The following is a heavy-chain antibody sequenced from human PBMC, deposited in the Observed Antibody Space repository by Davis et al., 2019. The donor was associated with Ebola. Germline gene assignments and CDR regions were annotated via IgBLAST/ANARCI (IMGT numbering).Heavy chain of an antibody. D-gene: IGHD3-22*01. CDR3: AKDRYDNGGDYFDY. CDR2: ISGTGDTT. Sequence: GESLKISCAASGFTFNTYAMNWVRQAPGKGLEWVSVISGTGDTTYYADSVKGRFTISRDNSKKTLYLQMNSLRAENTAVYYCAKDRYDNGGDYFDYWGQGTLVTVSS. J-gene: IGHJ4*02. V-gene: IGHV3-23*01. CDR1: GFTFNTYA.